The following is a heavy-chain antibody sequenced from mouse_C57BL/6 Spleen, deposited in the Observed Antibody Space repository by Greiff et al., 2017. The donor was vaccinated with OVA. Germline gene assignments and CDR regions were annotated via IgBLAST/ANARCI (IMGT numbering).Heavy chain of an antibody. J-gene: IGHJ3*01. CDR1: GFTFSDYG. Sequence: EVQLQESGGGLVKPGGSLKLSCAASGFTFSDYGMHWVRQAPEKGLEWVAYISSGSSTIYYADTVKGRFPISRDNAKHTLFLPMTSLRSEDTAMYYCAMSSYYYGRRWFAYWGKGTLVTVSA. CDR2: ISSGSSTI. CDR3: AMSSYYYGRRWFAY. D-gene: IGHD1-1*01. V-gene: IGHV5-17*01.